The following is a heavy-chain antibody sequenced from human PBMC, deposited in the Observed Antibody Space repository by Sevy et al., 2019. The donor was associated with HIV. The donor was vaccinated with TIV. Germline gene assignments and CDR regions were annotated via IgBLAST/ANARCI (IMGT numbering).Heavy chain of an antibody. CDR1: GYTFTTYG. V-gene: IGHV1-18*01. J-gene: IGHJ4*02. CDR2: IGASNGDT. CDR3: ARGGKQLDY. D-gene: IGHD6-6*01. Sequence: ASVKVSCKASGYTFTTYGITWVRQAPGQGLEWMGWIGASNGDTNYAQNLQGRVTMTTDTSTKTAYMELRSLRSDDTAVYYCARGGKQLDYWGQGTLVTVSS.